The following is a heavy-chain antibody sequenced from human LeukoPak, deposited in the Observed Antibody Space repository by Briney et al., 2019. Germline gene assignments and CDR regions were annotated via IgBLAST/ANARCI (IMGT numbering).Heavy chain of an antibody. J-gene: IGHJ6*03. CDR1: GFTFSSFS. CDR2: ISSSSSYI. Sequence: GGSLRLSCAASGFTFSSFSMNWVRQAPGKGLEWVSSISSSSSYIYHADSVEGRFTISRDNAKNSLYLQMNSLRAEDTAVYYCAREGYYYYYYMDVWGKGTTVTVSS. V-gene: IGHV3-21*01. CDR3: AREGYYYYYYMDV.